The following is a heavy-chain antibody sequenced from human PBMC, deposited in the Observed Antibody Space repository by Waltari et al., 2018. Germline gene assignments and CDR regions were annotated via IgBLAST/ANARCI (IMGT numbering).Heavy chain of an antibody. Sequence: EVQLVESGGGLVQPGGSLRLSCAASGFTFSRYWMSWVRQAPGKGLEWVANIKQDGSEKYYVDSVKGRFTISRDNAKYSLFLQMNSLRAEDTAVYYCASRYYFDYWGLGTLVTVSS. CDR1: GFTFSRYW. CDR3: ASRYYFDY. CDR2: IKQDGSEK. J-gene: IGHJ4*02. V-gene: IGHV3-7*01.